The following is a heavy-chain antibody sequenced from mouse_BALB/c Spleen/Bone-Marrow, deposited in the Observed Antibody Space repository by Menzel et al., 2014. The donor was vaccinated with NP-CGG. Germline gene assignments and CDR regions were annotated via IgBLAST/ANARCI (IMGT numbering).Heavy chain of an antibody. CDR3: TRGGRPPFDY. Sequence: LQQSGSELVRPGASVKLSCKASGYTFTSYWMHWVKQRPGQGLEWIGNIYPGSGSTNYDEKFKSKATLTVDTSSSTAYMQLSSLTSEDSAVYYCTRGGRPPFDYWGQGTTLTVSS. CDR2: IYPGSGST. V-gene: IGHV1S22*01. D-gene: IGHD2-12*01. CDR1: GYTFTSYW. J-gene: IGHJ2*01.